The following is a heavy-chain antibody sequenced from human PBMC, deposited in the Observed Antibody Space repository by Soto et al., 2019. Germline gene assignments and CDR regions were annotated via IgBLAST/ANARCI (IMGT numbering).Heavy chain of an antibody. Sequence: PSETLSLTCTVSGGSISSYYWSWIRQPPGKGLEWIGYIYYSGSTNYNPSLKSRVTISVGTSKNQFSLKLSSVTAADTAVYYCARDVPPYGMDVWGQGTTVTVSS. V-gene: IGHV4-59*01. CDR2: IYYSGST. J-gene: IGHJ6*02. D-gene: IGHD3-10*02. CDR3: ARDVPPYGMDV. CDR1: GGSISSYY.